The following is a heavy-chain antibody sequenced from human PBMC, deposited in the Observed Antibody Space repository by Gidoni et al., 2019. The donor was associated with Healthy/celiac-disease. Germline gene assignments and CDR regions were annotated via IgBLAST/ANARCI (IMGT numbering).Heavy chain of an antibody. CDR3: AREGVAVMYGMDV. CDR1: GCTVSGNY. Sequence: EVQLVASGGGLVQPGGSLRLSCAASGCTVSGNYMSWVRQAPGKGLEWVSVIYSGGSTYYADSVKGRFTISRDNSKNTLYLQMNSLRAEDTAVYYCAREGVAVMYGMDVWGQGTTVTVSS. J-gene: IGHJ6*02. D-gene: IGHD3-10*01. V-gene: IGHV3-66*02. CDR2: IYSGGST.